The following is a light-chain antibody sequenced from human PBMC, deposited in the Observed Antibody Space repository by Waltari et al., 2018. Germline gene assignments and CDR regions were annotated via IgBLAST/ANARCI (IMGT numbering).Light chain of an antibody. Sequence: QLVLTQSPSASASLGASVKLTCTLSSGHSTYAIAWHQQQPEKGPRYLMKLNTDGSHNEGDGIPNRFSGSSPGAERYLTISSLQSEDETDYDCQTWDTDSYVIFGGGTKLTVL. CDR2: LNTDGSH. CDR1: SGHSTYA. CDR3: QTWDTDSYVI. J-gene: IGLJ2*01. V-gene: IGLV4-69*01.